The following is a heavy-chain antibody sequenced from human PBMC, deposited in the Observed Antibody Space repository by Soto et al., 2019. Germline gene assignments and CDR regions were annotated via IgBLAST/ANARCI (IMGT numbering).Heavy chain of an antibody. CDR1: GYTFTGDY. Sequence: ASVKVSCKASGYTFTGDYMHWVRQAPGQGLEWMGWINPNSGGTNYAQKFQGRVTMTRDTSISTAYMELSRLRSDDTAVYYCARGLNYGDYVNFDYWGQGTLVTVSS. CDR3: ARGLNYGDYVNFDY. J-gene: IGHJ4*02. CDR2: INPNSGGT. V-gene: IGHV1-2*02. D-gene: IGHD4-17*01.